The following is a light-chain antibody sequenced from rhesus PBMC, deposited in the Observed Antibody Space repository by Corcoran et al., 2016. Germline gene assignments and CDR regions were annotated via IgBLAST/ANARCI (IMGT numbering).Light chain of an antibody. CDR3: QQHNSYPWT. V-gene: IGKV1-33*02. J-gene: IGKJ1*01. CDR2: AAS. CDR1: QGISSW. Sequence: DIQMTQSPSSLSASVGDRVTITCQASQGISSWLAWYQQIPGKAPKRLIYAASSLESGVPSRFSGSGSGTDFPLTISSLQPEDFATYYCQQHNSYPWTFGQGAKVEIK.